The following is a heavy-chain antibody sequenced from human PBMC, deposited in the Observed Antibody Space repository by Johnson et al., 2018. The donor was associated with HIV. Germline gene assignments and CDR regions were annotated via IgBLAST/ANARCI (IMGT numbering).Heavy chain of an antibody. CDR2: ISYDGSNK. V-gene: IGHV3-30*03. CDR3: ARVRSGWLFDAFDI. D-gene: IGHD6-19*01. Sequence: VQLVESGGGVVQPGRSLRLSCAASGFTFSRYGMHWVRQAPGKGLEWVTIISYDGSNKYYVDSVKGRFTISRDNAKNSLYLQMNSLRAEDTAVYYCARVRSGWLFDAFDIWGQGTMVTVSS. CDR1: GFTFSRYG. J-gene: IGHJ3*02.